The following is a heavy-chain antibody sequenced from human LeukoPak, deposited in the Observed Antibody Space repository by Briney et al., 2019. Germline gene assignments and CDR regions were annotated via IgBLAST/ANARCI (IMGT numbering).Heavy chain of an antibody. CDR3: ARDLDYYGSGSYLRRRRDVRFDP. V-gene: IGHV4-59*12. CDR2: IYYSGST. D-gene: IGHD3-10*01. J-gene: IGHJ5*02. CDR1: GGSISSYY. Sequence: SETLSLTCTVSGGSISSYYWSWIRQPPGKGLEWIGYIYYSGSTKYNPSLKSRVTMSVDTSKNQFSLKLSSVTAADTAVYYCARDLDYYGSGSYLRRRRDVRFDPWGQGTLVTVSS.